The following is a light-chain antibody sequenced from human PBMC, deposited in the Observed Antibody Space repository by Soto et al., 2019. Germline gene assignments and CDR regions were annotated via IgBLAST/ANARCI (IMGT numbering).Light chain of an antibody. J-gene: IGKJ1*01. CDR2: DAS. Sequence: DIQMTQSPSSLSASVGDRVTITCQASQDISNYLNWYQQKPGKAPKRLIYDASNLETGVPSRFSGSGSGTDFTLTISSRQPEDIATYYCQQYDNLPWTFGQGTKVEIK. V-gene: IGKV1-33*01. CDR1: QDISNY. CDR3: QQYDNLPWT.